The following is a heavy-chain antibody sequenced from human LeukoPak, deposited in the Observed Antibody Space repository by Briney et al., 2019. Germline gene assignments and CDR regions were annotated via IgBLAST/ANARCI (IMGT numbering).Heavy chain of an antibody. CDR3: ATRGYYSSSWSY. CDR1: GGSISSSSYY. CDR2: IYYSGST. Sequence: SETLSLTCTVSGGSISSSSYYWGWIRQPPGKGLEWIGSIYYSGSTYYDPSLKSRVTISVDTSKNQFSLKLNSVTAADTAVYYCATRGYYSSSWSYWGQGTLVTVSS. D-gene: IGHD6-13*01. J-gene: IGHJ4*02. V-gene: IGHV4-39*01.